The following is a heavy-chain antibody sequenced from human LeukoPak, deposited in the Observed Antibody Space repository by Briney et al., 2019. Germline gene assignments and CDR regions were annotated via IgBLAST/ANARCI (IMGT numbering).Heavy chain of an antibody. V-gene: IGHV3-23*01. J-gene: IGHJ4*02. D-gene: IGHD3-9*01. Sequence: GGSLRLSCAASGFTFSSYGMSWVRQAPGKGLEWVSAISGSGGSTYYADSVKGRFTISRDNSKNTLYLQMNSLRAEDTAVYYCAKDPKPAIFRPYFDYWGQGTLVTVSS. CDR3: AKDPKPAIFRPYFDY. CDR1: GFTFSSYG. CDR2: ISGSGGST.